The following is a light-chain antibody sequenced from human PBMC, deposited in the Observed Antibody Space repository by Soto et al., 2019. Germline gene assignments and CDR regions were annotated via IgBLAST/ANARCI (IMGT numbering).Light chain of an antibody. Sequence: QSALTQPASVSGSPGQSITLSCTGTSSDVGSYNLVSWYQQHPGKAPKLMIYEGSKPPSGVSNRFSGSKSGNTASLTISGLQAEDEADYYCCSYAGSSAPWVFGGGTKVTVL. CDR1: SSDVGSYNL. CDR2: EGS. J-gene: IGLJ3*02. V-gene: IGLV2-23*01. CDR3: CSYAGSSAPWV.